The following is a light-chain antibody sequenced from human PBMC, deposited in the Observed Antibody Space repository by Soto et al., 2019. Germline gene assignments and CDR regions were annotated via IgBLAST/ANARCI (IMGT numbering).Light chain of an antibody. CDR3: QQYSSWPLT. Sequence: EIVMTQSPATLSVSPGESATLSCRASQSVSSNLAWFQQKPGQAPRLLIYGASTRATGIPATFSVSGSGTDFTLTISSLQSEDFAVYYCQQYSSWPLTFGGGTKVEIK. CDR2: GAS. V-gene: IGKV3-15*01. CDR1: QSVSSN. J-gene: IGKJ4*01.